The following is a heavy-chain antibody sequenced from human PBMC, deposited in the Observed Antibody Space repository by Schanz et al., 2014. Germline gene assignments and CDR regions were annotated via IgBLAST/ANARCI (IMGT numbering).Heavy chain of an antibody. J-gene: IGHJ5*02. CDR1: GFAFSSYN. Sequence: EVQLVESGGGLVRPGDSLRLSCAASGFAFSSYNINWVRQAPGKGLEYISSISPSSSYIYYADSVKGRFTISRDNAKNSLYLQMNSLRAEDTAVYYCARVLKDSSGRHNWFDPWGQGTLVTVSS. D-gene: IGHD3-22*01. CDR3: ARVLKDSSGRHNWFDP. V-gene: IGHV3-21*02. CDR2: ISPSSSYI.